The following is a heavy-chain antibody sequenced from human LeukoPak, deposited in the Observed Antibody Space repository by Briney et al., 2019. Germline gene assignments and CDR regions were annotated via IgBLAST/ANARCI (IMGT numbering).Heavy chain of an antibody. V-gene: IGHV3-7*01. D-gene: IGHD2-15*01. CDR2: ISHDGGNK. CDR3: AKDDSNNYYEY. Sequence: GGSLRPSCAASGFTFSNSWMTWVRQAPGKGLEWVASISHDGGNKQYAESIKGRLTISRDNAKNSLYLEINSLRADDTAIYCCAKDDSNNYYEYWGQGTLATVSA. CDR1: GFTFSNSW. J-gene: IGHJ4*02.